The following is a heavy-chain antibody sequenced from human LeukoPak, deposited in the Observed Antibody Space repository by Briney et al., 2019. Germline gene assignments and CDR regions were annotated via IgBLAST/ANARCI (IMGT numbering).Heavy chain of an antibody. CDR2: IHYSGST. CDR1: GASISSSRFY. V-gene: IGHV4-39*01. CDR3: ARHPSIVGATNNWFDP. J-gene: IGHJ5*02. Sequence: SETLSLTCTVSGASISSSRFYWAWIRQPPEKELEWIGGIHYSGSTYYNPSLKSRVTISVDTSKNQFSLKKLSVTAADTAVYYCARHPSIVGATNNWFDPWGQGTLVTVSS. D-gene: IGHD1-26*01.